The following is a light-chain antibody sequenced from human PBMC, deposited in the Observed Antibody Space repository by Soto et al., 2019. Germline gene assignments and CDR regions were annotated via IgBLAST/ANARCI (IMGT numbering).Light chain of an antibody. CDR1: NSNIGSSYD. Sequence: QLVLTQPPSVSGAPGQRVTISCTGGNSNIGSSYDVHWYQQIPGTAPKLLIYGDNNRPSGVPDRFSGSKSGTSASLAITGLQAEDEADYYCHSYDTSLSGSVFGGGTKVTVL. V-gene: IGLV1-40*01. J-gene: IGLJ2*01. CDR2: GDN. CDR3: HSYDTSLSGSV.